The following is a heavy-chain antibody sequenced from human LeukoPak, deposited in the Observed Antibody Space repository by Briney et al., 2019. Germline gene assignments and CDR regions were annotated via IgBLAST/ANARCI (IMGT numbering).Heavy chain of an antibody. CDR2: INHSGST. D-gene: IGHD2-15*01. J-gene: IGHJ5*02. CDR3: ARGPKYCSGGSCLRRWFDP. Sequence: PSETLSLTCAVYGGSFSGYYWSWIRQPPGKGLEWIGEINHSGSTNYNPSLRSRVTISVDTSKNQFSLKLSSVTAADTAVYYCARGPKYCSGGSCLRRWFDPWGQGTLVTVSS. CDR1: GGSFSGYY. V-gene: IGHV4-34*01.